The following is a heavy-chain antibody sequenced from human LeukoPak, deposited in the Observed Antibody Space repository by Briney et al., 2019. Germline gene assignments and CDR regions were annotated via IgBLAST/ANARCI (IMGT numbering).Heavy chain of an antibody. J-gene: IGHJ4*02. V-gene: IGHV7-4-1*04. CDR1: GYTFTSYA. Sequence: GASVKVSCKASGYTFTSYAMNWVRQAPGQGLEWMGWINTNTGNPTYAQGFTGRFVFSLDTSVSMAYLQISSLKAEDTAVYYCARELGIAVAGRGAGDLDFDYWGQGTLVTVSS. CDR3: ARELGIAVAGRGAGDLDFDY. CDR2: INTNTGNP. D-gene: IGHD6-19*01.